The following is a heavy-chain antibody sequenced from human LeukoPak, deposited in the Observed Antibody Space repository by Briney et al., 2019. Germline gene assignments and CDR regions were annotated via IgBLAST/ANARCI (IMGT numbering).Heavy chain of an antibody. CDR2: IYYSGST. J-gene: IGHJ5*02. Sequence: PSETLTLTRTVSGGSISSYYWSWIRQPPGKGLEWIGYIYYSGSTNYNPSLKSRVTISVDKSKNHFSLKLSSVTAADTAVYYCARVVAKDWFDPWGQGSLVTVSS. CDR3: ARVVAKDWFDP. V-gene: IGHV4-59*01. D-gene: IGHD2-15*01. CDR1: GGSISSYY.